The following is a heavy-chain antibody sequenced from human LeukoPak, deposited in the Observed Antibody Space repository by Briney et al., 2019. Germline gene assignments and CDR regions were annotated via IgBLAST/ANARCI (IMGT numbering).Heavy chain of an antibody. CDR3: ASPPPWIQTYDLDV. CDR2: INRDGSET. CDR1: GFIFATSW. J-gene: IGHJ6*03. V-gene: IGHV3-7*01. Sequence: QPGGSLRLSCAASGFIFATSWMTWVRQTPTKGLEWVATINRDGSETYYVDSVRGRFTTSRDNAKNSLYLQMNSLRAEDTAVYYCASPPPWIQTYDLDVWGKGTTVTVS. D-gene: IGHD5-18*01.